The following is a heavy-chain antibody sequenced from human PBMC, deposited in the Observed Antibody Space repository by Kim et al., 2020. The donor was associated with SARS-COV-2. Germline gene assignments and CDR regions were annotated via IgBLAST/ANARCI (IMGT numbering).Heavy chain of an antibody. Sequence: GGSLRLSCEASGFTFTSYAMTWVRQAPGKGLEWVASIGITGGNTYYADSVKGRFTISRDNSRDTLFLHMNSLRAEDTAVYYCTKRTSGAWPFVYWGQGTLVTASS. V-gene: IGHV3-23*01. CDR2: IGITGGNT. D-gene: IGHD2-2*01. J-gene: IGHJ4*02. CDR1: GFTFTSYA. CDR3: TKRTSGAWPFVY.